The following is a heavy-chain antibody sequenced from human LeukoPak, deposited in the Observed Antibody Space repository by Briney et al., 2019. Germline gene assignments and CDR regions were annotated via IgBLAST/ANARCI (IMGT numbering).Heavy chain of an antibody. CDR2: ISNNGGYT. CDR3: ATSNYGSGSFSYRDY. V-gene: IGHV3-23*01. Sequence: GGSLRLSCAASGFTFSSSAMSWVRQAPGKGLEWVSAISNNGGYTYYADSVQGRFTISRDNSKSTLCLQMNSLRAEDTAVYYCATSNYGSGSFSYRDYWGQGTLVTVSS. CDR1: GFTFSSSA. D-gene: IGHD3-10*01. J-gene: IGHJ4*02.